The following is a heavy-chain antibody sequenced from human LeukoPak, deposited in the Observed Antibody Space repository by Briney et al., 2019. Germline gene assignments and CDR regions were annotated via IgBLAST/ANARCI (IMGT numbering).Heavy chain of an antibody. D-gene: IGHD4-23*01. J-gene: IGHJ6*03. V-gene: IGHV3-9*01. CDR1: GFTFSSYA. CDR2: ISWNSGSI. CDR3: AKDAYGGNSIYYYYYMDV. Sequence: GGSLRLSCAASGFTFSSYAMHWVRQAPGKGLEWVSGISWNSGSIGYADSVKGRFTISRDNAKNSLYLQMNSLRAEDTALYYCAKDAYGGNSIYYYYYMDVWGKGTTVTISS.